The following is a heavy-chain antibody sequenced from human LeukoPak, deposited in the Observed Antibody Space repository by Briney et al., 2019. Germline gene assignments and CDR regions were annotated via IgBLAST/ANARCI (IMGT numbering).Heavy chain of an antibody. Sequence: GGSLRLSCAASGFTFSSYAMSWVRQAPGKGLEWVSAISGSGGSTYYADSVKGRFTISRDNSKNTLYLQMNSLRAEDTAVYYCAKALYYHGSGSYNYFDYWGQGTLVTVSS. CDR3: AKALYYHGSGSYNYFDY. CDR1: GFTFSSYA. J-gene: IGHJ4*02. CDR2: ISGSGGST. D-gene: IGHD3-10*01. V-gene: IGHV3-23*01.